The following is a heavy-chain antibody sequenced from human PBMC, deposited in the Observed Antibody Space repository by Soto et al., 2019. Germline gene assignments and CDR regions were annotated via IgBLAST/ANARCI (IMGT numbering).Heavy chain of an antibody. D-gene: IGHD1-20*01. V-gene: IGHV1-18*01. CDR2: INPNNGNT. CDR3: AREGRLSITGTDPGHYYYGMDV. CDR1: GYTFTSYG. J-gene: IGHJ6*02. Sequence: SVKVSCKASGYTFTSYGISWVRQAPGQRLEWMGWINPNNGNTKYSQKFQGRVTITRDTSISTAYMELSRLRSDDTAVYYCAREGRLSITGTDPGHYYYGMDVWGQGTTVTVS.